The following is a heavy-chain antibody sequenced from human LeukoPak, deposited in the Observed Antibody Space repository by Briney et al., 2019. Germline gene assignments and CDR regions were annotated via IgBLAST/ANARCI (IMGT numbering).Heavy chain of an antibody. CDR3: VTGGAPRGRFEN. CDR1: GFPFSRST. Sequence: GGSLRLSCVVSGFPFSRSTMTWVRQPPGKGPEWVAKMKEDGTEIQYVDSVKGRFTISRDNAKSSLYLQMNSLRVEDTAVYYCVTGGAPRGRFENWGQGTLVTVSS. V-gene: IGHV3-7*01. J-gene: IGHJ4*02. CDR2: MKEDGTEI.